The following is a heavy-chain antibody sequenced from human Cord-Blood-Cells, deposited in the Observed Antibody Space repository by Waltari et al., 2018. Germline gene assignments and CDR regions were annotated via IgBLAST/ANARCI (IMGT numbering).Heavy chain of an antibody. CDR2: IYYIGST. J-gene: IGHJ3*02. Sequence: QVQLQASGPGLLKPSETLSRTCTVSGGSISSYYWSCVRQPRGKGLEWIGYIYYIGSTNNNPALKSRVTISVDTSKNQFSLKLSSVTAADTAVYYCARDLCRVNDYGGNSAFDIWGQGTMVTVSS. V-gene: IGHV4-59*01. CDR3: ARDLCRVNDYGGNSAFDI. CDR1: GGSISSYY. D-gene: IGHD4-17*01.